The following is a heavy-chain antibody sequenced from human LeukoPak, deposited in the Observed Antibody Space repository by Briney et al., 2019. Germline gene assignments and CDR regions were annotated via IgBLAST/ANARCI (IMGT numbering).Heavy chain of an antibody. J-gene: IGHJ6*03. D-gene: IGHD5-18*01. CDR1: GFTFNTYA. V-gene: IGHV3-23*01. CDR3: AKFDGGQLWSPSYYYYMDV. Sequence: PGGSLRLSCAASGFTFNTYAMSWVRQAPGKGLEWVSTISGTSGNTYYADSVKGRFTISRDNSKNTLYLQMNSLRAEDTAVYYCAKFDGGQLWSPSYYYYMDVWGKGTTVTVSS. CDR2: ISGTSGNT.